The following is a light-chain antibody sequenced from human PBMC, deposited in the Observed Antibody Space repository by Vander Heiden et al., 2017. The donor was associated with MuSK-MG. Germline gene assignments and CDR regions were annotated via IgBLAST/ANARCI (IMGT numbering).Light chain of an antibody. V-gene: IGLV1-51*01. CDR3: ATWDSSRRAVV. Sequence: QSVFTQPPSVSAAPGQQVTISCSGNSSNIGNNYVSWYQQFPGTVPRVLIHDNNKRPSGIPDRFSGSKSGTSATLGITGLQTGDEADYYCATWDSSRRAVVFGGGTRLTVL. CDR2: DNN. CDR1: SSNIGNNY. J-gene: IGLJ2*01.